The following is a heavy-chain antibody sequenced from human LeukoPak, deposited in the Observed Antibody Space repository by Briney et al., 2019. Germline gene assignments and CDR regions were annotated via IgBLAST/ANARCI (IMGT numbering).Heavy chain of an antibody. CDR3: ARVGTLRRTGYYYYYMDV. V-gene: IGHV4-59*01. Sequence: SETLSLMCSVCGGSISIYYWSWIRQPPGKGLEWIGYIYYSGSTNYNPSLKSRVTISVDTSKNQFSLKLSSVTAADTAVYYCARVGTLRRTGYYYYYMDVWGKGTTVTISS. J-gene: IGHJ6*03. D-gene: IGHD7-27*01. CDR2: IYYSGST. CDR1: GGSISIYY.